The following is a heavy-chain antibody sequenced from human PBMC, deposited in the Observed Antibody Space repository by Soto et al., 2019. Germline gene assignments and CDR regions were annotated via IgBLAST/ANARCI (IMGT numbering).Heavy chain of an antibody. Sequence: SETLSLTCAVSGGSISSGGYSWSWIRQPPGKGLEWIGYIYHSGSTYYNPSLKSRVTISVDRSKNQFSLKLSSVTAADTAVYYCARGYGSGSYYWFDPWGQGTLVTVSS. CDR2: IYHSGST. V-gene: IGHV4-30-2*01. D-gene: IGHD3-10*01. CDR3: ARGYGSGSYYWFDP. J-gene: IGHJ5*02. CDR1: GGSISSGGYS.